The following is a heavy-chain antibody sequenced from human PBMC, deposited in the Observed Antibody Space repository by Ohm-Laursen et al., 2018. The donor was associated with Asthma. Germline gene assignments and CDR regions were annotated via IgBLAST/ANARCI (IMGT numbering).Heavy chain of an antibody. J-gene: IGHJ5*02. D-gene: IGHD6-6*01. V-gene: IGHV1-2*06. CDR1: GGTFSNYV. CDR2: INPNSGGT. CDR3: ARTYSSSSFFDP. Sequence: ASVKVSCKSSGGTFSNYVIGWVRQAPGQGLERMGRINPNSGGTNYAQKFQGRVTMTRDTSISTAYMELSRLRSDDTAVYYCARTYSSSSFFDPWGQGTLVTVSS.